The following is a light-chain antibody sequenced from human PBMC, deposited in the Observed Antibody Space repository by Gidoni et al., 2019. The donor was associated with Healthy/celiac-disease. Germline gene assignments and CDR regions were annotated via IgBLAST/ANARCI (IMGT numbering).Light chain of an antibody. J-gene: IGLJ2*01. CDR1: SSNIGAGYD. CDR3: QSYDNSLSGPVV. Sequence: QSVLTPPPSVSGAPGQRVTISCTGSSSNIGAGYDGHWYQQLPGTSPKLLIYGNNNRHSGVPDRFSVSKPGTSAALAITGLQAEDEAAYFCQSYDNSLSGPVVFGGGTELTVL. V-gene: IGLV1-40*01. CDR2: GNN.